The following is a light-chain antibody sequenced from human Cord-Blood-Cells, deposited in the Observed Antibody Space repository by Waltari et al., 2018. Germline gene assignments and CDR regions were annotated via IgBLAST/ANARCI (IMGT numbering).Light chain of an antibody. CDR2: LNSDGSH. J-gene: IGLJ2*01. V-gene: IGLV4-69*01. Sequence: QLVLTQSPSASASLGASVKLTCILSRGHSSYAIAWLQQQPEKSPRYLMKLNSDGSHSKRDGIPDRFSGSSSGAERYLTIAGLQSEDEADYSCQTWGTGIHVVFGGGTKLTVL. CDR3: QTWGTGIHVV. CDR1: RGHSSYA.